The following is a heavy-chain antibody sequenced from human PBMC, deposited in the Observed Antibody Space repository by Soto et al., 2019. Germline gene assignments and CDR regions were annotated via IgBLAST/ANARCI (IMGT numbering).Heavy chain of an antibody. J-gene: IGHJ6*02. V-gene: IGHV3-21*01. CDR3: AREANTIYAPHGLDV. D-gene: IGHD3-3*01. Sequence: EVQLVESGWGLVKPGGSLRLSCAVSGFPFDSYSMSWVRQAPGQGLEWLASLSSGSFYIFHADSIRGRFTISRDDAKNLLFLQMNSLTIEDTATYYCAREANTIYAPHGLDVWGQGTAVTVSS. CDR2: LSSGSFYI. CDR1: GFPFDSYS.